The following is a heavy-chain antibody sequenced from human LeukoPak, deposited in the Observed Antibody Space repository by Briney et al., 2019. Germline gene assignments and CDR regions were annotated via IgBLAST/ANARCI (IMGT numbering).Heavy chain of an antibody. CDR1: GGSISSGNYY. CDR2: IYHSGIT. D-gene: IGHD3-10*01. J-gene: IGHJ1*01. Sequence: SETLSLTCAVSGGSISSGNYYWSWIRQPPEKALEGIGYIYHSGITYCSPSLKSRVSISVDTSKNQFSLKLSSVTAADTAVYYCARGERGGSGGFQHWGQGTLVTVSS. CDR3: ARGERGGSGGFQH. V-gene: IGHV4-30-4*01.